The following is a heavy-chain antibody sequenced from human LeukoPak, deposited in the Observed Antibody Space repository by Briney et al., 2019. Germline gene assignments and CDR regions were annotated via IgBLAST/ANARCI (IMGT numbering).Heavy chain of an antibody. CDR3: ARGNHDYGDLDY. J-gene: IGHJ4*02. CDR1: GGSISSYY. D-gene: IGHD4-17*01. Sequence: SETLSLTCTVSGGSISSYYWSWIRQPAGKGLEWIGRIYTSGSTDYNPSLKSRVTMSVDTSKNQFSLKLSSVTAADTAVYYCARGNHDYGDLDYWGQGTLVTVSS. CDR2: IYTSGST. V-gene: IGHV4-4*07.